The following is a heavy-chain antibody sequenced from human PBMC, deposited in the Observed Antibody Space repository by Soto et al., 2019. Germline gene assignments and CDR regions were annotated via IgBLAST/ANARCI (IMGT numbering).Heavy chain of an antibody. CDR3: ARGRGVVRKSYYYYGMDV. Sequence: ASETLSLTCAVYGGSFSGYYWSWIRQPPGKGLEWIGEINHSGSTNYNPSLKSRVTISVDTSKNQFSLKLSSVTAADTAVYYCARGRGVVRKSYYYYGMDVWGQGTTVTVSS. CDR2: INHSGST. D-gene: IGHD3-3*01. V-gene: IGHV4-34*01. CDR1: GGSFSGYY. J-gene: IGHJ6*02.